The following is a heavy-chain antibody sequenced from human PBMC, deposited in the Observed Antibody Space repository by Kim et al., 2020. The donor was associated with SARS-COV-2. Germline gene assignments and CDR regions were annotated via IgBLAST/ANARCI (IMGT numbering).Heavy chain of an antibody. V-gene: IGHV3-23*03. D-gene: IGHD3-10*01. J-gene: IGHJ4*02. CDR1: GFTFSSYA. CDR3: AKVSYGVLDY. CDR2: IYSGGSST. Sequence: GGSLRLSCAASGFTFSSYAMSWVRQAPGKGLEWVSVIYSGGSSTYYADSVKGRFTISRDNSKNTLYLQMNSLRAEDTAVYYCAKVSYGVLDYWGQGTLVT.